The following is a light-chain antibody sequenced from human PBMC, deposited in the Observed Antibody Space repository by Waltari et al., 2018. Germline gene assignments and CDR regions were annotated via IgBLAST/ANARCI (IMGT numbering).Light chain of an antibody. V-gene: IGKV3-11*01. CDR2: DAS. Sequence: EIVLTQSPATLSLSPGERATLSCRASQSVSSYLAWYQQKPGQAPRLLIYDASNSATGIPARFSGSGAATDFTLTISSLEPEDFSVYYCQQRSNWPPLTFGGGTKVEIK. J-gene: IGKJ4*01. CDR3: QQRSNWPPLT. CDR1: QSVSSY.